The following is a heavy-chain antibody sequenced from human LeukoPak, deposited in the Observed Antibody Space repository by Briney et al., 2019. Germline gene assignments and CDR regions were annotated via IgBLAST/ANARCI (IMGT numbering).Heavy chain of an antibody. Sequence: GGSLRLSCAASGFTFSSYWMSWVRQAPGKGLEWVANIKQDGSEKYYVDSVKGRFTISRDNAKNSLYLRMNSLRAEDTAVYYCARGYGYIATRIFDYWGQGTLVTVSS. D-gene: IGHD5-24*01. V-gene: IGHV3-7*01. CDR2: IKQDGSEK. J-gene: IGHJ4*02. CDR3: ARGYGYIATRIFDY. CDR1: GFTFSSYW.